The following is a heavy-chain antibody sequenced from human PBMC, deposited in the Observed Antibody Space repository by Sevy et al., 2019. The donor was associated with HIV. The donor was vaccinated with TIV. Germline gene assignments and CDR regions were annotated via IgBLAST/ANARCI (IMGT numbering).Heavy chain of an antibody. Sequence: VGSLRLSCAASGFTVSDNYINWVRQAPGKGLEWVSVIYSGGGTYYADSVKGRFTISRDNSKNTLYLQMNNLRVEDTAIYYCARDWGVGNYYAMDVWGQGTTVTVSS. D-gene: IGHD3-16*01. CDR3: ARDWGVGNYYAMDV. CDR1: GFTVSDNY. V-gene: IGHV3-53*01. J-gene: IGHJ6*02. CDR2: IYSGGGT.